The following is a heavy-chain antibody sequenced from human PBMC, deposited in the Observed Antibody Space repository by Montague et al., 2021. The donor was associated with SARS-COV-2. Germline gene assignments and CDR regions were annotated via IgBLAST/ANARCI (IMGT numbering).Heavy chain of an antibody. CDR1: GFTFTSYA. D-gene: IGHD5-18*01. Sequence: SLRLSCAASGFTFTSYAMHWVRQAPGKGLEWVAVISFDGTNKYYTDSVKGRFTISRDNSENPLYLQMHSVRPEDTAVYYCARDQGGYSYNDYWGQGTLVTVSP. CDR2: ISFDGTNK. V-gene: IGHV3-30-3*01. J-gene: IGHJ4*02. CDR3: ARDQGGYSYNDY.